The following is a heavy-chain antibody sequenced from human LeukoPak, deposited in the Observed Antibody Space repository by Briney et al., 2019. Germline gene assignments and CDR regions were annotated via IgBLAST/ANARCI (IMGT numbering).Heavy chain of an antibody. CDR2: IKGDGSET. Sequence: GGSLRLSCAASGFTFSDYWMHWVRQVPGKGLVWVSRIKGDGSETNYADSVKGRFTISRDNAKNTLFLQMNSLRAEDTAIYYCAKGAYDYIEIAYFDYWGQGTLVTVSS. CDR3: AKGAYDYIEIAYFDY. D-gene: IGHD5-12*01. J-gene: IGHJ4*02. CDR1: GFTFSDYW. V-gene: IGHV3-74*01.